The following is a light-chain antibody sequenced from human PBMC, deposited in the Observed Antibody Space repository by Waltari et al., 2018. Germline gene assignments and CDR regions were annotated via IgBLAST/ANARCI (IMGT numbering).Light chain of an antibody. J-gene: IGLJ3*02. V-gene: IGLV1-51*02. CDR3: GTWDGSLRGWV. CDR1: SFDIETSF. CDR2: END. Sequence: QSVLTQPPSVSAAPGQKVTISCSGHSFDIETSFVSWYQHLPGPSPKLLIYENDKRPSGIPDRLSGSKSGTSATLDISGLQIGDEADYYCGTWDGSLRGWVFGGGTKLTVL.